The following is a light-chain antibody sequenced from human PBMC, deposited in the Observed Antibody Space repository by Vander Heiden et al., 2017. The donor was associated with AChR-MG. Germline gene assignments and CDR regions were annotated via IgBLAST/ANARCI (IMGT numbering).Light chain of an antibody. V-gene: IGLV1-47*01. CDR3: AAWDASLSGPV. J-gene: IGLJ3*02. CDR2: RNH. Sequence: QSVMTQPPSASGTPGQRVTISCSGSGSNIGGSSVSWYQHLPGTAPKLLIYRNHQRPSGVPDRFSGSKSGTSASLAISGLRSEDEAAYYCAAWDASLSGPVFGGGTKLTVL. CDR1: GSNIGGSS.